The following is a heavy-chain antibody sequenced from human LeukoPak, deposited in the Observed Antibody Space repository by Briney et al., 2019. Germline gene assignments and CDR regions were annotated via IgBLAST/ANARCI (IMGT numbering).Heavy chain of an antibody. CDR1: GFTFSSYA. V-gene: IGHV3-30-3*01. Sequence: GGSLRLSCAASGFTFSSYAMHWVRQAPGKGLEWVAVISYDGSNKYCADSVKGRFTISRDNSKNTLYLQMNSLRAEDTAVYYCARDVYSSSISPWFDPWGQGTLVTVSS. J-gene: IGHJ5*02. D-gene: IGHD6-6*01. CDR3: ARDVYSSSISPWFDP. CDR2: ISYDGSNK.